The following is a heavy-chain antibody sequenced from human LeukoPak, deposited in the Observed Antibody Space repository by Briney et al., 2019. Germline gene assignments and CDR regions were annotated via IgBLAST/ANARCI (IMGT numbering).Heavy chain of an antibody. CDR2: IYYSGST. CDR1: GGSISSGYYY. D-gene: IGHD6-13*01. Sequence: TSSETLSLTCTVSGGSISSGYYYWSWIRQPPGKGLEWIGYIYYSGSTYYNPSLKSRVTISVDTSKNQFSLKLSSVTAADTAVYYCARDVAAAVLDYWGQGTLVTVSS. CDR3: ARDVAAAVLDY. V-gene: IGHV4-30-4*01. J-gene: IGHJ4*02.